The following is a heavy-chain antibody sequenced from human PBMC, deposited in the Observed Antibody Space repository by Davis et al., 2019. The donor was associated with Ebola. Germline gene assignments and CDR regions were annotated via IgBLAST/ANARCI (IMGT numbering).Heavy chain of an antibody. D-gene: IGHD4-17*01. V-gene: IGHV1-58*02. CDR1: GFTFTNSA. Sequence: AASVKVSCKASGFTFTNSAMQWVRQARGQRPEWIGSIVVGNINTNYAQKFQGRVTITRDTSASTAYMELSSLRSDDTAVYYCARGGDYNWFDPWGQGTLVTVSS. J-gene: IGHJ5*02. CDR2: IVVGNINT. CDR3: ARGGDYNWFDP.